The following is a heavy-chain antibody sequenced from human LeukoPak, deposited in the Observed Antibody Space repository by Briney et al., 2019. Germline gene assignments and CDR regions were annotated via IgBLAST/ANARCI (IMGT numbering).Heavy chain of an antibody. CDR1: GFTFSSYA. D-gene: IGHD6-19*01. CDR3: ASIDTVAGTREVDY. V-gene: IGHV3-23*01. CDR2: ISGSGGST. Sequence: PGGSLRLSCAASGFTFSSYAMSWVRQAPGKGLEWVSAISGSGGSTYYADSVKGRITISRDNSKNTLYLQMNSLRAEDTAVYYCASIDTVAGTREVDYWGQGTLVTVSS. J-gene: IGHJ4*02.